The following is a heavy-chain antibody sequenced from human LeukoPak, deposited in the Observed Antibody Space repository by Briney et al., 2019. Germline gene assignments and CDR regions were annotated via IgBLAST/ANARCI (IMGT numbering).Heavy chain of an antibody. J-gene: IGHJ4*02. CDR3: ARDAGSTSYSDY. V-gene: IGHV4-59*01. D-gene: IGHD2-2*01. Sequence: SETLSLTCTVSGGSISSYYWSWIRQPPGNGLEWIGYIYYSGSTNYNPSLKSRVTISVDTSKNQFSLKLSSVTAADTAVYYCARDAGSTSYSDYWGQGTLVTVSS. CDR2: IYYSGST. CDR1: GGSISSYY.